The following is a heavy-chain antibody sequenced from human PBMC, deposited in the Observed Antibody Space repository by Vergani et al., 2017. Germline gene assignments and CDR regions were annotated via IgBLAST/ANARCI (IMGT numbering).Heavy chain of an antibody. J-gene: IGHJ6*03. CDR3: AREAAMVRYYYYMDV. Sequence: QVQLQESGPGLVKPSETLSLTCTVPGGLISSYYWSWIRQPPGKGLEWIGYIYYSWSTNYNPSLKSRVTISVDTSKNQFSLKLSSVTAADTAVYYCAREAAMVRYYYYMDVWGKGTTVTVSS. CDR1: GGLISSYY. D-gene: IGHD3-10*01. CDR2: IYYSWST. V-gene: IGHV4-59*01.